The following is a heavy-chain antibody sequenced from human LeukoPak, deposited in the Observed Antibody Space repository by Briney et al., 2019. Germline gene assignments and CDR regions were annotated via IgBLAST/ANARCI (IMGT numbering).Heavy chain of an antibody. CDR2: IYYRGRT. V-gene: IGHV4-39*01. D-gene: IGHD3-10*01. Sequence: PSETLSLTCSVSNASIISSSYYWGWIRQPPGKGLEWIGSIYYRGRTYYNPSLKIRVTISADTSKNQFSLKLSSVTAADTAVYYCAVAYGSGSYSFWGQGTLVTVSS. J-gene: IGHJ4*02. CDR1: NASIISSSYY. CDR3: AVAYGSGSYSF.